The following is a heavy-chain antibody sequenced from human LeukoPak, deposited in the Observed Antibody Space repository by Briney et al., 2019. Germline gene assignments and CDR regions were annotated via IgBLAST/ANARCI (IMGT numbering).Heavy chain of an antibody. CDR3: ATLGVGIEGVWGANWFDP. J-gene: IGHJ5*02. V-gene: IGHV1-24*01. CDR2: FDPEDGET. D-gene: IGHD3-16*01. Sequence: GASVTVSCKVSGYTLTELSMHWVRQAPGKGLEWMGGFDPEDGETIYAQKFQGRVTMTEDTSTDTAYMELSSLRSEDTAVYYCATLGVGIEGVWGANWFDPWGQGTLVTVSS. CDR1: GYTLTELS.